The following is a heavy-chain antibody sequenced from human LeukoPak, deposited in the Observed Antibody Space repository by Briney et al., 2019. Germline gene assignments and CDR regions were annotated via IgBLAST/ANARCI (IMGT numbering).Heavy chain of an antibody. CDR2: IIPIFGTA. CDR3: ARDSNYYDSGSYAY. Sequence: GASVKVSCKTSGYTFTGYYMHWVRQAPGQGLEWMGGIIPIFGTANYAQKFQGRVTITADKSTSTAYMELSSLRSEDTAVYYCARDSNYYDSGSYAYWGQGTLVTVSS. CDR1: GYTFTGYY. V-gene: IGHV1-69*06. D-gene: IGHD3-10*01. J-gene: IGHJ4*02.